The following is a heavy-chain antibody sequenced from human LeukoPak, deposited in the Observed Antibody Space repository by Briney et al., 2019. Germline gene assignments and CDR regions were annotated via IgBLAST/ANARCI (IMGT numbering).Heavy chain of an antibody. CDR1: GYTFNNYY. V-gene: IGHV1-46*02. J-gene: IGHJ4*02. CDR3: ARGPRGRYSFDYFDF. Sequence: ASVKVSCKASGYTFNNYYIHWVRQAPGQGLEWMGIVNPSGGATTYTQNFQGRVAMTRDMSTSTVYMELSSLRSEDTAVYFCARGPRGRYSFDYFDFWGQGTLVTVSS. D-gene: IGHD3-16*01. CDR2: VNPSGGAT.